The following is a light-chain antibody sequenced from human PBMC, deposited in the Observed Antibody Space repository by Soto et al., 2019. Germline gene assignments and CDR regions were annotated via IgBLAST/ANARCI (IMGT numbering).Light chain of an antibody. CDR3: CSYAGSYTYV. J-gene: IGLJ1*01. Sequence: QSALTQPRSVSGSPGQSVTISCTGTSSDVGTYNYVSWYQQHPGKAPKVMIYDVTKRPSGVPDRFSGSKSGNTASLTISGLQAEDEADYYCCSYAGSYTYVFGAGTKVTVL. CDR1: SSDVGTYNY. V-gene: IGLV2-11*01. CDR2: DVT.